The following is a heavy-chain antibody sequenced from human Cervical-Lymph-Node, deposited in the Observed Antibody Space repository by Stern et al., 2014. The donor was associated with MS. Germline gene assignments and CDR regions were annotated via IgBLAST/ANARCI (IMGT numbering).Heavy chain of an antibody. V-gene: IGHV2-70*01. CDR3: ARIITGPATGHAFDI. D-gene: IGHD1-20*01. CDR2: IDWDDDK. J-gene: IGHJ3*02. CDR1: GFSLSTSGMC. Sequence: QVTLRESGPALVKPTQTLTLTCTFSGFSLSTSGMCVSWIRQPPGKALEWLALIDWDDDKYYSTSLKTRLPISKDTSKNQVVLTMTNMDPVDTATYYCARIITGPATGHAFDIWGQGTMVTVSS.